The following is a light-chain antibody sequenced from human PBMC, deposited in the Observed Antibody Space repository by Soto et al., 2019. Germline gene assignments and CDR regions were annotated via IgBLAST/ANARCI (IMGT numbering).Light chain of an antibody. CDR1: SSDVGSYNL. Sequence: QSALTQPASVSGSPGQSITISCTGTSSDVGSYNLVSWYQHLPGKAPKLMIYEGNKRPSGVSNRFSGSKSGNTASLTISGLQAEDEADYYCCSYAGTSTYVFGTGTKLTVL. V-gene: IGLV2-23*01. CDR2: EGN. CDR3: CSYAGTSTYV. J-gene: IGLJ1*01.